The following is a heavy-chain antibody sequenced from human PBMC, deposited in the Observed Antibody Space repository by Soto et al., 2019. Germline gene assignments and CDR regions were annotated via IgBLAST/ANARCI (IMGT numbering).Heavy chain of an antibody. V-gene: IGHV4-59*01. CDR2: IYYSGST. CDR3: ARLVEIVPIHPRRAFDI. J-gene: IGHJ3*02. Sequence: SETLSLTCTVSGGSISSYYWSWIRQPPGKGLEWIGYIYYSGSTNYNPSLKSRVTISVDTSKNRFSLKLSSVTAADTAVYYCARLVEIVPIHPRRAFDIRRQGTMVTVSS. CDR1: GGSISSYY. D-gene: IGHD5-12*01.